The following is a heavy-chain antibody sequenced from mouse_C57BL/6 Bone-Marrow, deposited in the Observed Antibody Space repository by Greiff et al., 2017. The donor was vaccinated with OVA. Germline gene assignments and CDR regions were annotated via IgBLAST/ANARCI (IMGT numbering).Heavy chain of an antibody. V-gene: IGHV1-31*01. D-gene: IGHD1-1*01. J-gene: IGHJ2*01. Sequence: VHVKQSGPELVKPGASVKISCKASGYSFTGYYMHWVKQSHGNILDWIGYIYPYNGVSSYNQKFKGKATLTVDKSSSTAYMELRSLTSEDSAVYYCARGDYGSGGGFDYWGQGTTLTVSS. CDR2: IYPYNGVS. CDR3: ARGDYGSGGGFDY. CDR1: GYSFTGYY.